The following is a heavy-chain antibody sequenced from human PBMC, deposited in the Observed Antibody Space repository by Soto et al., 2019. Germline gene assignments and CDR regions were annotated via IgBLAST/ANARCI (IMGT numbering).Heavy chain of an antibody. V-gene: IGHV1-18*01. J-gene: IGHJ5*02. Sequence: ASVKVSCKASGYTFSSYGVSWVRQAPGQGLEWMGWISGYNGNLNRAQKLQGRVTMTTDTSTSTAYMELRSLRSDDTAVYYCARGSRVCSGGSCKGLWFDPWGQG. D-gene: IGHD2-15*01. CDR2: ISGYNGNL. CDR3: ARGSRVCSGGSCKGLWFDP. CDR1: GYTFSSYG.